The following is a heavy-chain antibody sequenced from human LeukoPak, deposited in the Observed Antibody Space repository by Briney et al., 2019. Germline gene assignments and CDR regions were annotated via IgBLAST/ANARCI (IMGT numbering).Heavy chain of an antibody. CDR3: AKVPVFSLTISEVVTDDAFDI. CDR2: ISGSGGAT. Sequence: GGSLRLSCAASGFTFSSYAMSWVRQAPGRGLEWVSAISGSGGATYYADSVKGRFTISRDNSKNTLYLQMNSLRAEDTAVYYCAKVPVFSLTISEVVTDDAFDIWGQGTIVTVSS. V-gene: IGHV3-23*01. CDR1: GFTFSSYA. D-gene: IGHD3-3*01. J-gene: IGHJ3*02.